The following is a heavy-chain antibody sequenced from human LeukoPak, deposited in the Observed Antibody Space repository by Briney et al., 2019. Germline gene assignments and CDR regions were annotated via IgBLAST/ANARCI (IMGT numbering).Heavy chain of an antibody. J-gene: IGHJ6*02. CDR1: GGSISGYY. Sequence: SETLSLTCTVSGGSISGYYWSWIRQPPGKGLEWIGEINHSGSTNYNPSLKSRVTISVDTSKNQFSLKLSSVTAADTAVYYCARVAVTNYYYYGMDVWGQGTTVTVSS. D-gene: IGHD4-11*01. CDR2: INHSGST. V-gene: IGHV4-34*01. CDR3: ARVAVTNYYYYGMDV.